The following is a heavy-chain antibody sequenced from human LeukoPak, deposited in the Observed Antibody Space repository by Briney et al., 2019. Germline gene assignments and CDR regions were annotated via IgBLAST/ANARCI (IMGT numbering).Heavy chain of an antibody. CDR2: IKQDGSEK. J-gene: IGHJ5*02. V-gene: IGHV3-7*01. Sequence: GGSLRPSCAASGFTFSNYWMTWVRQAPGKGLEWVANIKQDGSEKYYVDSVKGRFTISRDNAKNSLSLQMNSLRAEDTAVYYCARYSSSYGWFDPWGQGTLVTVSS. D-gene: IGHD3-22*01. CDR3: ARYSSSYGWFDP. CDR1: GFTFSNYW.